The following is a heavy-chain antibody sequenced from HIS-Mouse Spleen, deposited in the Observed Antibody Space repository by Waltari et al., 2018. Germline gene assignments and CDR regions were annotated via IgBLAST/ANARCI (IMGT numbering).Heavy chain of an antibody. D-gene: IGHD1-26*01. J-gene: IGHJ4*02. CDR1: GGSFSGYY. V-gene: IGHV4-34*01. CDR3: ARGGPSGSSKFFFFDY. CDR2: INHSGST. Sequence: QVQLQQWGAGLLKPSETLSLTCAVYGGSFSGYYWSWIRQPPGKGLEWIGEINHSGSTNSNPARKSRVTISVDTSKNQFSLKLSSVIAADTAVYYCARGGPSGSSKFFFFDYWGQGTLVTVSS.